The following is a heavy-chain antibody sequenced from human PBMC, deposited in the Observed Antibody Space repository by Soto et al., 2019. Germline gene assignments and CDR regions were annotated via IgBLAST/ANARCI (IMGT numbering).Heavy chain of an antibody. V-gene: IGHV3-30*03. J-gene: IGHJ6*02. CDR1: GFTFSTYG. CDR3: ASLPRSGWDHYYYGMDV. D-gene: IGHD6-19*01. Sequence: QVQLVESGGGVVQAGGSLGLSCTASGFTFSTYGMHWVRQAPGKGPEWVAVMSHDGSHKAFLDSVKGRFIISRDNSKNTLYLQMKSLRPDDTAVYYCASLPRSGWDHYYYGMDVWGQGTTVIVSS. CDR2: MSHDGSHK.